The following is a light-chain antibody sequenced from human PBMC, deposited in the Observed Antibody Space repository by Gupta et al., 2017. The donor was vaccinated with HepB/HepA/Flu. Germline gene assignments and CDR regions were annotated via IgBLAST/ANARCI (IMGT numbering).Light chain of an antibody. CDR3: QQRRNCPLT. J-gene: IGKJ4*01. Sequence: IVLTPSPATLSLSPGERATLSCRASQSVSSYLAWYQQKPGQAPRLLIYDASNRASGIPARFSGSGSGTDFTLTISSLEPEDFAVYYCQQRRNCPLTFGGGTKVEIK. CDR1: QSVSSY. V-gene: IGKV3-11*01. CDR2: DAS.